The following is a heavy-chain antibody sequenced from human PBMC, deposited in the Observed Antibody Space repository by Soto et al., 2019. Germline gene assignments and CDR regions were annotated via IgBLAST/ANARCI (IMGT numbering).Heavy chain of an antibody. CDR3: ARAYYDFWSGYYTSDWFDP. J-gene: IGHJ5*02. D-gene: IGHD3-3*01. CDR2: INHSGST. Sequence: SETLSLTCAVYGGSFRGYYWSWIRQPPGKGLEWIGEINHSGSTNYNPSLKSRVTISVDTSKNQFSLKLSSVTAADTAVYYCARAYYDFWSGYYTSDWFDPWGQGTLVTVSS. V-gene: IGHV4-34*01. CDR1: GGSFRGYY.